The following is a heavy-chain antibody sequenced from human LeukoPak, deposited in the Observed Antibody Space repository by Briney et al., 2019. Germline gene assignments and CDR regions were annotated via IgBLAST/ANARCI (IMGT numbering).Heavy chain of an antibody. CDR1: GGTFSSYA. Sequence: SVKVSCKASGGTFSSYAISWVRQAPGQGLEWMGGIIPIFGTANYAQKFQGRVTTTADESTSTAYMELSSLRSEDTAVYYCARITIYGDYVRSWFDPWGQGTLVTVSS. CDR3: ARITIYGDYVRSWFDP. D-gene: IGHD4-17*01. V-gene: IGHV1-69*01. J-gene: IGHJ5*02. CDR2: IIPIFGTA.